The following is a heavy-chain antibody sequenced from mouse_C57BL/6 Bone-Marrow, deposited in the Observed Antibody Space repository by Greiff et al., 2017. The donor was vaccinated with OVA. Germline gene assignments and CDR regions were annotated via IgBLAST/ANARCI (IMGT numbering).Heavy chain of an antibody. Sequence: QVQLQQSGAELVRPGASVTLSCKASGYTFTDYEMHWVKQTPVHGLEWIGAIDPETGGTAYNQKFKGKAILTADKSSSTAYMELRSLTSEDSAVYYCTRSPLIITVYYYAMDYWGQGTSVTVSS. CDR3: TRSPLIITVYYYAMDY. J-gene: IGHJ4*01. CDR2: IDPETGGT. CDR1: GYTFTDYE. V-gene: IGHV1-15*01. D-gene: IGHD1-1*01.